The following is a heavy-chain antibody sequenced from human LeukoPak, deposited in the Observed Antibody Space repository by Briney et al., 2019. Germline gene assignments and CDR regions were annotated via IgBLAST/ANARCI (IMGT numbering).Heavy chain of an antibody. J-gene: IGHJ4*02. CDR1: GFTFSSSA. CDR2: ISNNGGYT. Sequence: GGSLRLSCAASGFTFSSSAMSWVRQAPGKGLERVSAISNNGGYTYYADSVQGRFTISRDNSKSTLCLQMNSLRAEDTAVYYCAKQLGYCSDGSCYFPYWGQGTLVTVSS. D-gene: IGHD2-15*01. CDR3: AKQLGYCSDGSCYFPY. V-gene: IGHV3-23*01.